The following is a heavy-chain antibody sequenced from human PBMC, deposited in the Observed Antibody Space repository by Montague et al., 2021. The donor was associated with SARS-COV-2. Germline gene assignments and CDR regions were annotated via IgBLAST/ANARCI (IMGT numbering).Heavy chain of an antibody. Sequence: SETLSLTCTVSGGSISSSSYYWGWIRQPPGKGLEWIGSIYYSGSTYYNPSLKSRVAISVDTSKNQFSLKLSSVTAADTAVYYCARLDAGWLRRDNWFDPWGLGTLVTVSS. CDR1: GGSISSSSYY. CDR3: ARLDAGWLRRDNWFDP. D-gene: IGHD5-12*01. CDR2: IYYSGST. J-gene: IGHJ5*02. V-gene: IGHV4-39*01.